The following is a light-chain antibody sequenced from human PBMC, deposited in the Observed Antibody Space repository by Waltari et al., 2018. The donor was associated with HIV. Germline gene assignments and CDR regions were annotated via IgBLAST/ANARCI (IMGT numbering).Light chain of an antibody. V-gene: IGKV1-9*01. CDR3: QQLNSYSFT. J-gene: IGKJ4*01. Sequence: DIQLTQSPSFLSASVGDRVTITCRASQGISSYLAWYQQKPGKAPKLLIYAASTLQSGVPSRFRGSGSGTEFTLTISSLQPEDFATYYCQQLNSYSFTFGGGTKVEIK. CDR2: AAS. CDR1: QGISSY.